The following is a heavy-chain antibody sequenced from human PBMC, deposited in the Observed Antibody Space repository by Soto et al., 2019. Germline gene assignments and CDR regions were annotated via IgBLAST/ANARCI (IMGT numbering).Heavy chain of an antibody. Sequence: GGSLRLSCAASGFTFSSYSMNWVRQAPGKGLEWVSSISSSSSYIYYADSVKGRFTISRDNAKNSLYLQMNSLRAEDTAVYYCARDGERFDSNRYGMDVWGQGTTVTVSS. D-gene: IGHD3-22*01. CDR3: ARDGERFDSNRYGMDV. CDR1: GFTFSSYS. V-gene: IGHV3-21*01. CDR2: ISSSSSYI. J-gene: IGHJ6*02.